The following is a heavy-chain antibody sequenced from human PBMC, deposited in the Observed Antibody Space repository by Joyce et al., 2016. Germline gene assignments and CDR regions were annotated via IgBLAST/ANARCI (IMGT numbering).Heavy chain of an antibody. Sequence: EVQLVESGGGLVQPGGSLRLSCAASGFSFSGYWIHWVRQAPGMGRVWVSRINTDGSSTRFADSVKGRFTISRDNAKNTLYLQMNSLRAEDTAVYYCVRGISARPGGPNWFDPWGQGTLVTVSS. D-gene: IGHD6-6*01. CDR3: VRGISARPGGPNWFDP. CDR1: GFSFSGYW. CDR2: INTDGSST. V-gene: IGHV3-74*01. J-gene: IGHJ5*02.